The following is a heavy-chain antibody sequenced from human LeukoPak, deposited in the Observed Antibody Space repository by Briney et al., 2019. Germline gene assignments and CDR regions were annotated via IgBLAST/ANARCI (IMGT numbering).Heavy chain of an antibody. D-gene: IGHD3-10*01. J-gene: IGHJ4*02. CDR1: GGSISSYY. Sequence: SETLSLTCTVSGGSISSYYWSWIRQPPGKGLEWIGYIYYSGSTNYNPSLKSRVTISVDTSKNQFSLKLSSVTAADTAVYYCARASSSMVRGVILDYWGQGTLVTVSS. V-gene: IGHV4-59*01. CDR2: IYYSGST. CDR3: ARASSSMVRGVILDY.